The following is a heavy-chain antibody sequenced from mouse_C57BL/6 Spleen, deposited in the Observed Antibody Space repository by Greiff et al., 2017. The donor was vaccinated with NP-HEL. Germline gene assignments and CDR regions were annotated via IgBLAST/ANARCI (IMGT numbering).Heavy chain of an antibody. J-gene: IGHJ3*01. V-gene: IGHV14-4*01. CDR3: TRVYYSAWFAY. CDR2: IDPENGDT. CDR1: GFNIKDDY. Sequence: VHVKQSGAELVRPGASVKLSCTASGFNIKDDYMHWVKQRPEQGLEWIGWIDPENGDTEYASKFQGKATITADTSSNTAYLQLSSLTSEDTAVYYCTRVYYSAWFAYWGQGTLVTVSA. D-gene: IGHD1-1*01.